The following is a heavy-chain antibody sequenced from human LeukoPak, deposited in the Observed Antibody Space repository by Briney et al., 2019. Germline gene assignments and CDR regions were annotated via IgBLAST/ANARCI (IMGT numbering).Heavy chain of an antibody. CDR3: ARGYSSGWPDF. J-gene: IGHJ4*02. Sequence: GGSLRLSCSASGFTFSSYAMHWVRQAPGKGLEYVSAISSNGGSTYYADSVRGRFTISRDNSKNTLYLQMNSLRAEDTALYFCARGYSSGWPDFWGQGTLVTVSS. D-gene: IGHD6-25*01. V-gene: IGHV3-64*04. CDR2: ISSNGGST. CDR1: GFTFSSYA.